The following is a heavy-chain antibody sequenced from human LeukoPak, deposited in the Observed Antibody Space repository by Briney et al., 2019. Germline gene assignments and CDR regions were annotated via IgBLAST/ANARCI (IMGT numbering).Heavy chain of an antibody. V-gene: IGHV3-23*01. Sequence: GGSLRLSCAASGFTFNYYAMSWVRQAPGKGLEWVSTISDSGDSTYYADSVRGRFTISRDNSKNTLYLQMNSLRPEDTALYYCVKEGRYCSSSSCYDYWGQGSRVTVSS. J-gene: IGHJ4*02. CDR1: GFTFNYYA. CDR3: VKEGRYCSSSSCYDY. CDR2: ISDSGDST. D-gene: IGHD2-2*01.